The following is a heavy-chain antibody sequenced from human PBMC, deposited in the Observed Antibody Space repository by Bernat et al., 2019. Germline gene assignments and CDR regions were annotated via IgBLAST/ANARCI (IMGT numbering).Heavy chain of an antibody. V-gene: IGHV3-15*01. CDR3: TTLYYDILTGYYIDY. CDR1: GFTFSSYE. D-gene: IGHD3-9*01. CDR2: IKSKTDGGTT. Sequence: EVQLVESGGGLVQPGGSLRLSCAASGFTFSSYEMSWVRQAPGKGLEWVGRIKSKTDGGTTDYAAPVKGRFTISRDDSKNTLYLQMNSLKTEDTAVYYCTTLYYDILTGYYIDYWGQGTLVTVSS. J-gene: IGHJ4*02.